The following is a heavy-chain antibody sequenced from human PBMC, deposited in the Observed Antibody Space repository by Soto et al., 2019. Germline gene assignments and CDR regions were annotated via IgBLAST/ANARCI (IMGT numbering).Heavy chain of an antibody. CDR1: GFSLSTRGVG. CDR3: AHGPQYPGSYRYDY. V-gene: IGHV2-5*02. CDR2: IYWDDDK. D-gene: IGHD1-26*01. Sequence: QITLKESGPTLVKPTQTLTLTCTFSGFSLSTRGVGVAWIRQPPGKALEWLALIYWDDDKRYSPSLKSRRTNTKDTSKNQVVLTMTNMDPVDTATYYCAHGPQYPGSYRYDYWGQGTLVTVSS. J-gene: IGHJ4*02.